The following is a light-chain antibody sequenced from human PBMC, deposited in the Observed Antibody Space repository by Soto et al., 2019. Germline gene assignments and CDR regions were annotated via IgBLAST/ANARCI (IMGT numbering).Light chain of an antibody. CDR1: QRVSSGY. V-gene: IGKV3-20*01. Sequence: EIVLTQSPGTLSLSPGERATLSCRASQRVSSGYLAWYQQKPGQAPRLLIYGTSTRAIGIPDRFSGNGSGTDFTLIISILEPEDFAVYYCQHYDNSPPYTFGQGTRLEIK. CDR2: GTS. J-gene: IGKJ5*01. CDR3: QHYDNSPPYT.